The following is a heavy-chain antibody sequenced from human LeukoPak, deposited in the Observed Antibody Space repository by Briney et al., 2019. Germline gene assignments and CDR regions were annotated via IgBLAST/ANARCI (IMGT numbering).Heavy chain of an antibody. V-gene: IGHV3-48*01. J-gene: IGHJ4*02. D-gene: IGHD6-6*01. Sequence: GGSLRLSCAASGFPFISYSLNGVRQAQGKGLEWVSYISSSSSTIYYADSVKGRFTISRDNAKNSLYLQMNSLRAEDTAVYYCAGAAARRYWGQGTLVTVSS. CDR3: AGAAARRY. CDR2: ISSSSSTI. CDR1: GFPFISYS.